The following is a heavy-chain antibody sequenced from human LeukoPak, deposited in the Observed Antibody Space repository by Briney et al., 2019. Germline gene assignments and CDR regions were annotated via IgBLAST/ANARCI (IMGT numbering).Heavy chain of an antibody. D-gene: IGHD4-17*01. Sequence: SETLSLTCAVYGGSFSGYYWSWIRQPPGKGLEWIGEINHSGSTHYNPSLKSRVPISVDPSKNQFSLKLSSVTAADTAVYYCARGDDYGDYDSSSYYFDYWGQGTLVTVSS. CDR3: ARGDDYGDYDSSSYYFDY. V-gene: IGHV4-34*01. J-gene: IGHJ4*02. CDR2: INHSGST. CDR1: GGSFSGYY.